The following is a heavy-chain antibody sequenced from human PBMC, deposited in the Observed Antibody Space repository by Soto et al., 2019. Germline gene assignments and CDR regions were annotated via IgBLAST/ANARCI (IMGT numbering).Heavy chain of an antibody. CDR3: ARGKNYDSSGYHLLYYFDY. D-gene: IGHD3-22*01. V-gene: IGHV4-30-2*01. CDR1: GGSISSGGYS. CDR2: IYHSEST. J-gene: IGHJ4*02. Sequence: PSETLSLTCAVSGGSISSGGYSWSWIRQPPGKGLEWIGYIYHSESTYYNPSLKSRVTISVDRSKNQLSLKLSSVTAADTAVYYCARGKNYDSSGYHLLYYFDYWGQGTLVTVS.